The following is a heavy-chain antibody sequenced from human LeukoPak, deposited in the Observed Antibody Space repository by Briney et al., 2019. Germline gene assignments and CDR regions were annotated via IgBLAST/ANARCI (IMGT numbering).Heavy chain of an antibody. CDR1: GFTFSSYS. J-gene: IGHJ4*02. Sequence: GGSLRLSCAASGFTFSSYSMNWVRQAPGKGLEWVSSISSSSSYIYYADSVKGRFTISRDNAKNSLYLQMNSLRAEDMAVYYCARGPAGYCSGGSCYFVYWGQGTLATVSS. V-gene: IGHV3-21*01. CDR2: ISSSSSYI. CDR3: ARGPAGYCSGGSCYFVY. D-gene: IGHD2-15*01.